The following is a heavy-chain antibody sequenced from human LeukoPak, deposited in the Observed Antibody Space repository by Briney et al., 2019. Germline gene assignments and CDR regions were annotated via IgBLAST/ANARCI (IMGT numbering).Heavy chain of an antibody. CDR2: INAGNGNT. V-gene: IGHV1-3*01. J-gene: IGHJ6*02. Sequence: ASVKVSCKASGYTFTSYAMHWVRQAPGQRLEWMGWINAGNGNTKYSQKFQGRVTITRDTSASTAYMELSSLRSEDTAVYYCARDIQDTAYYYYGMDVWGQGTTVTVSS. CDR1: GYTFTSYA. D-gene: IGHD5-18*01. CDR3: ARDIQDTAYYYYGMDV.